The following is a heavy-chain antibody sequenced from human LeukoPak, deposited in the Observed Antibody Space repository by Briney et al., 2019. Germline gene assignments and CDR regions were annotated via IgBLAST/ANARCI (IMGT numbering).Heavy chain of an antibody. D-gene: IGHD6-6*01. J-gene: IGHJ4*02. CDR3: ARETSRYFDY. Sequence: GGSLRLSCAVSGFTVSSYAMSWVRQAPGKGLEWVANIKQDESEKYYVDSVKGRFTISRDNAKNSLYLQMNSLRAEDTAVYYCARETSRYFDYWGQGTLVTVSS. V-gene: IGHV3-7*01. CDR2: IKQDESEK. CDR1: GFTVSSYA.